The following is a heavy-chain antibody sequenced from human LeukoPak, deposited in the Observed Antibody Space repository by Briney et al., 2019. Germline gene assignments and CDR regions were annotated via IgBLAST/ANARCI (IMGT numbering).Heavy chain of an antibody. CDR2: INPNSGGT. D-gene: IGHD2-21*01. V-gene: IGHV1-2*02. CDR3: ARADRLHGGPYLIGP. Sequence: GASVKVSCKTSGYSFTDYYMHWVRQAPGQGLEWMGWINPNSGGTSSAQKFQGRVTKTRDTSISTVYMEVSWLTSDDTAIYYCARADRLHGGPYLIGPWGQGTLVTVSS. CDR1: GYSFTDYY. J-gene: IGHJ5*02.